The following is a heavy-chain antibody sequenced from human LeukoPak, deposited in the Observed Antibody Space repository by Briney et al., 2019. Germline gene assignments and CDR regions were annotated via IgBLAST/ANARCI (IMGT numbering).Heavy chain of an antibody. CDR3: GLYYYYYGMDV. V-gene: IGHV4-34*01. CDR2: INHSGST. Sequence: SETLSLTCAVYGGSFSGYYWSWIRQPPGKGLEWIGEINHSGSTNYNPSLKSRVTISVDTSKNQSSLKLSSVTAADTAVYYCGLYYYYYGMDVWGQGTTVTVSS. J-gene: IGHJ6*02. CDR1: GGSFSGYY.